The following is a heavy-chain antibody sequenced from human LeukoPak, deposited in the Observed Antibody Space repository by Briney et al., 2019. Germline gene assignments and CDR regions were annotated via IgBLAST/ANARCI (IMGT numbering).Heavy chain of an antibody. V-gene: IGHV1-18*01. CDR2: ISAYNGNT. CDR3: ARDAGYYYGSGSYYNFDY. CDR1: GYTFTSYG. Sequence: ASVKVSCKASGYTFTSYGISWVRQAPGQGLEWVGWISAYNGNTNYAQKLQGRVTMTRDTSTSTVYMELSSLRSEDTAVYYCARDAGYYYGSGSYYNFDYWGQGTLVTVSS. J-gene: IGHJ4*02. D-gene: IGHD3-10*01.